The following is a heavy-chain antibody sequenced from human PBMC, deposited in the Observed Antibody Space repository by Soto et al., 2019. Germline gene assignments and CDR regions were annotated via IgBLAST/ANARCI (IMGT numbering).Heavy chain of an antibody. CDR1: GGSISSYY. Sequence: SETLSLTCTVSGGSISSYYWSWIRQPPGKGLEWIGYIYYSGSTNYNPSLKSRVTISVDTSKNQFSLKLSSVTAADTAVYYCARAGSSWYFFSFDYWGQGTLVTVSS. V-gene: IGHV4-59*01. CDR3: ARAGSSWYFFSFDY. D-gene: IGHD6-13*01. CDR2: IYYSGST. J-gene: IGHJ4*02.